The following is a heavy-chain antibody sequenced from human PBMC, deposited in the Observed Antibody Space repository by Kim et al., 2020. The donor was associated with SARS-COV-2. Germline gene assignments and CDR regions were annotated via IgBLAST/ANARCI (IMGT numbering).Heavy chain of an antibody. CDR1: GGSFSGYY. V-gene: IGHV4-34*01. D-gene: IGHD6-6*01. CDR3: ARFFRRSALTRKSPSPKQLPGPYWYFDL. J-gene: IGHJ2*01. Sequence: SETLSLTCAVYGGSFSGYYWSWIRQPPGKGLEWIGEINHSGSTNYNPSLKSRVTISVDTSKNQFSLKLSSVTAADTAVYYCARFFRRSALTRKSPSPKQLPGPYWYFDLWGRGTLVTVSS. CDR2: INHSGST.